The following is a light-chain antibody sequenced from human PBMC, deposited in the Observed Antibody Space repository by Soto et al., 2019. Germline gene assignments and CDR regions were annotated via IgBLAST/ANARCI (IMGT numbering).Light chain of an antibody. CDR3: HQYNNWPVT. CDR1: QSVSTN. J-gene: IGKJ4*01. CDR2: GAS. V-gene: IGKV3-15*01. Sequence: EIVMTQSPATLSVSPGERATLSCRASQSVSTNLAWYQQKPGQAPRLLIYGASTRATVVPARFSGSGSGTEFTLTISSLQSEDCAVYFCHQYNNWPVTFGGGTKVEIK.